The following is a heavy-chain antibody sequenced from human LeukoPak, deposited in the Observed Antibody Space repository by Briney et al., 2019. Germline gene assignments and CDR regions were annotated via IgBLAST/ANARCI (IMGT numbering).Heavy chain of an antibody. Sequence: SETLSLTCTVSGGSISTSSYYWSWIRQPAGKGLEWIGRIYTSGSTNYNPSLKSRVTMSVDTSKNQFSLKLSSVTAADTAVYYCARARRDLRYFDLYYFDYWGQGTLVTVSS. CDR2: IYTSGST. J-gene: IGHJ4*02. CDR1: GGSISTSSYY. CDR3: ARARRDLRYFDLYYFDY. V-gene: IGHV4-61*02. D-gene: IGHD3-9*01.